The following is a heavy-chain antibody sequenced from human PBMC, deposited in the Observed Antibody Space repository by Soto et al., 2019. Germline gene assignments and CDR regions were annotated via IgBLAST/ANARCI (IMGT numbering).Heavy chain of an antibody. CDR3: ARALGAVTTGYFDY. CDR2: ISYDGSNK. J-gene: IGHJ4*02. D-gene: IGHD4-17*01. Sequence: QVQREESGGGVVQPGRSLRLSCAASGFTISSYDMHWVRQAPGKGLEWVAVISYDGSNKYYADSVKGRFTISRDNSKNTLYLQMNSLRAEDTAVYYCARALGAVTTGYFDYWGQGTLVTVSS. CDR1: GFTISSYD. V-gene: IGHV3-30-3*01.